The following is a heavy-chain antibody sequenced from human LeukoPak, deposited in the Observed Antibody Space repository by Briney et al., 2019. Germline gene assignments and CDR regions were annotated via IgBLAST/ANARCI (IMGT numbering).Heavy chain of an antibody. CDR2: IWYDGSNK. J-gene: IGHJ4*02. D-gene: IGHD3-22*01. Sequence: GRSLKLSCAASGFTFSSYGMHWVRLAPGKGLEWVAVIWYDGSNKYYADSVKGRFTISRDNSKNTLYLQMNSLRAEDTAVYYCAKGLGYYDSSGYPYWGQGTLVTVSS. CDR3: AKGLGYYDSSGYPY. CDR1: GFTFSSYG. V-gene: IGHV3-33*06.